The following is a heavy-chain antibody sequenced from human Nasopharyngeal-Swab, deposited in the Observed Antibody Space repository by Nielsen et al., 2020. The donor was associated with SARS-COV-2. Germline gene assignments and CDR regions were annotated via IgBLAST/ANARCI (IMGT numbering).Heavy chain of an antibody. V-gene: IGHV1-8*03. Sequence: WVRQAPGQGLEWMGWMNPNSGNTGYAQKFQGRVTITRNTSISTAYMELSRLRSEDTAVYYCARVVGYSGYDLDYWGQGTLVTVSS. CDR3: ARVVGYSGYDLDY. D-gene: IGHD5-12*01. CDR2: MNPNSGNT. J-gene: IGHJ4*02.